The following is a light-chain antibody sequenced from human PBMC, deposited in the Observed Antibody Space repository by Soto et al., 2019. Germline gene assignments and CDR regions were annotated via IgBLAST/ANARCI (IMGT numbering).Light chain of an antibody. V-gene: IGKV3-11*01. J-gene: IGKJ3*01. CDR1: QSVSSH. CDR3: QQRSDWPLT. CDR2: DAS. Sequence: EIVLTQSPATLSLSPGERATLSCRASQSVSSHLTWYQKKPGQAPRLLIYDASSRATGIPARFSGSGSGTDFTLTISSLEPEDFAVYYCQQRSDWPLTFGPGTRVDV.